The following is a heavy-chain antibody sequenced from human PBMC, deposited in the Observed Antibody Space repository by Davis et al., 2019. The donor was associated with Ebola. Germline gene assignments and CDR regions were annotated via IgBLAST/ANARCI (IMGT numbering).Heavy chain of an antibody. CDR3: ARDGPVGAILYGMDV. D-gene: IGHD1-26*01. J-gene: IGHJ6*02. CDR1: GFTFSTYW. Sequence: GESLKISCAASGFTFSTYWMHWVRQAPGKGLAWVSRITGDGSSTDYADSVKGRFTISRDNAKNSLYLQMNSLRDEDTAVYYCARDGPVGAILYGMDVWGQGTTVTVSS. V-gene: IGHV3-74*01. CDR2: ITGDGSST.